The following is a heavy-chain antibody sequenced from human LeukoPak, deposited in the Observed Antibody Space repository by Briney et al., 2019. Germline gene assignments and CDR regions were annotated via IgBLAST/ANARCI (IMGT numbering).Heavy chain of an antibody. V-gene: IGHV1-69*13. Sequence: ASVKVSCKASGYTFTSYYMHWVRQAPGQGPEWMGGIIPIFGTANYAQKFQGRVTITADESTSTAYMELSSLRSEDTAVYYCARAYYDFWSGADYWGQGTLVTVSS. CDR3: ARAYYDFWSGADY. CDR1: GYTFTSYY. D-gene: IGHD3-3*01. CDR2: IIPIFGTA. J-gene: IGHJ4*02.